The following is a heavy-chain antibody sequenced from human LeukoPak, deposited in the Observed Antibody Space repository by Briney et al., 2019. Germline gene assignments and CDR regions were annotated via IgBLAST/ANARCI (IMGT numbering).Heavy chain of an antibody. CDR1: VFTVSSSY. CDR2: IYSGGST. Sequence: GGSLRLSCAASVFTVSSSYMNWVRQAPGKGLEWVSVIYSGGSTYYADSVKGRFTISRDNSKNTLYLQMNSLRAEDTAVYYCARQPSGYSHLDYWGQGTLVTVSS. J-gene: IGHJ4*02. CDR3: ARQPSGYSHLDY. D-gene: IGHD3-22*01. V-gene: IGHV3-53*01.